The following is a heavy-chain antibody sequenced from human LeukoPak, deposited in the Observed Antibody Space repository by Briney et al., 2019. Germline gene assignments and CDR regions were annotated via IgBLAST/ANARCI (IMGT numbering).Heavy chain of an antibody. CDR1: GYTFTGYY. J-gene: IGHJ4*02. CDR3: ARQRGSYNWSYDY. CDR2: INPNSGGT. Sequence: ASVKVSCKASGYTFTGYYVHWVRQAPGQGLEWMGWINPNSGGTNYAQKFQGRVTMTRDTSISTAYMELSRLRSDDTAVYYCARQRGSYNWSYDYWGQGTLVTGSS. D-gene: IGHD1-26*01. V-gene: IGHV1-2*02.